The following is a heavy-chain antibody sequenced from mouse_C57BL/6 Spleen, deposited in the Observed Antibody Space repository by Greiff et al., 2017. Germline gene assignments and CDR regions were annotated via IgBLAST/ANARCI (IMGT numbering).Heavy chain of an antibody. Sequence: EVKLMESGGGLVKPGGSLKLSCAASGFTFSDYGMHWVRQAPEKGLEWVAYISSGSSTIYYADTVKGRFTISRDNAKNTLFLQMTSLRSEDTAMYYCARPEDYDGSSAWFAYWGQGTLVTVSA. CDR3: ARPEDYDGSSAWFAY. J-gene: IGHJ3*01. CDR2: ISSGSSTI. CDR1: GFTFSDYG. D-gene: IGHD1-1*01. V-gene: IGHV5-17*01.